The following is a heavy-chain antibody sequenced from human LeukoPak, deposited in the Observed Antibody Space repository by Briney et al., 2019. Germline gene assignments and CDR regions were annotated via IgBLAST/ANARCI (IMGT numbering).Heavy chain of an antibody. J-gene: IGHJ6*04. CDR1: GGSISSGDYY. CDR2: IYYSGST. CDR3: ARGCSSTSCYGYV. D-gene: IGHD2-2*01. Sequence: SETLSLTCTVSGGSISSGDYYWSWIRQPPGKGLEWIGYIYYSGSTYYNPSLKSRVTISVDTSKNQFSLKLSSVTAADTAVYHCARGCSSTSCYGYVWGKGTTVTVSS. V-gene: IGHV4-30-4*08.